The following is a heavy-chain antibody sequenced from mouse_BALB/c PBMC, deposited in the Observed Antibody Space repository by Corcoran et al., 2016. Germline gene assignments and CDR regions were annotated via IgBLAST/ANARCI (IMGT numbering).Heavy chain of an antibody. CDR3: ARAGWLLLDYYAMDY. D-gene: IGHD2-3*01. CDR2: ISYDGSN. J-gene: IGHJ4*01. V-gene: IGHV3-6*02. CDR1: GYSITSGYY. Sequence: DVQLQESGPGLVKPSQSLSLTCSVTGYSITSGYYWNWIRQFPGNKLEWMGYISYDGSNNYNPSLKNRISITRDTSKNQFFLKLNSVTTEDTATDYCARAGWLLLDYYAMDYWGQGTSVTVSS.